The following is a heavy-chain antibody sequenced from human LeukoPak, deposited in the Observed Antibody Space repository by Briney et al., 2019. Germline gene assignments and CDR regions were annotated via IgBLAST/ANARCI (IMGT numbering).Heavy chain of an antibody. CDR2: ISSSSSYI. D-gene: IGHD5-24*01. V-gene: IGHV3-21*01. Sequence: GGSLRLSCAASGFTFSSYSMNWVRQAPGKGLEWVSSISSSSSYICYADSVKGRFTISRDNAKNSLYLQMNSLRAEDTAVYYCARDRSRDGYSRYYFDYWGQGTLVTVSS. CDR1: GFTFSSYS. J-gene: IGHJ4*02. CDR3: ARDRSRDGYSRYYFDY.